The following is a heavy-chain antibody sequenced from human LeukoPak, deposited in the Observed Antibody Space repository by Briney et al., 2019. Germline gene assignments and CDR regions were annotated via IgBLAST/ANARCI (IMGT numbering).Heavy chain of an antibody. J-gene: IGHJ4*02. Sequence: SQTLSLTCTVSGGSISSGSYYWSWIRQPAGKGLEWIGRIYTSGSTNYNPSLKSRVTISVDTSKNQFSLKLSSVTAADTAVYYCARDRGGRWLGELLSSEWGQGTLVTVSS. CDR3: ARDRGGRWLGELLSSE. V-gene: IGHV4-61*02. CDR2: IYTSGST. D-gene: IGHD3-10*01. CDR1: GGSISSGSYY.